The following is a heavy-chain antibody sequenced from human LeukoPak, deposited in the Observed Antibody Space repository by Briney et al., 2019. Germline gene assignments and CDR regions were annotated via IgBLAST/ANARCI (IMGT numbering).Heavy chain of an antibody. J-gene: IGHJ4*02. CDR3: ARAREDYDYVWGSYPEYYFDY. D-gene: IGHD3-16*02. V-gene: IGHV1-18*01. CDR1: GYTFTSYG. Sequence: GASVKVSCKASGYTFTSYGISWVRQAPGQGLERMGWISAYNGNTNYAQKLQGRVTMTTDTSTSTAYMELRSLRSDDTAVYYCARAREDYDYVWGSYPEYYFDYWGQGTLVTVSS. CDR2: ISAYNGNT.